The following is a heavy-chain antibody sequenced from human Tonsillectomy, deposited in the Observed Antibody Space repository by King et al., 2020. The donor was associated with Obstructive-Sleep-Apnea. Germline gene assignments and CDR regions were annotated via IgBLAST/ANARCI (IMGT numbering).Heavy chain of an antibody. J-gene: IGHJ4*02. V-gene: IGHV3-23*04. CDR3: AKLFVVRALDY. Sequence: VQLVESGGGLVQPGGSLRLSCAASGFTFSSYAMTWVRQAPGKGLEWVTTISGSGGSTYYADSVKGRFTISRDNSKNTLYLQMDSLRAEDTALYYCAKLFVVRALDYWGQGTLVTVSS. CDR2: ISGSGGST. CDR1: GFTFSSYA. D-gene: IGHD3-10*01.